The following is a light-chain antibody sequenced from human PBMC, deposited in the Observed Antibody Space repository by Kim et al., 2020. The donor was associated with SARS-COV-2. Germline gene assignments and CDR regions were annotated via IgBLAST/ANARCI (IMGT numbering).Light chain of an antibody. Sequence: SYELTQPPSVSVSPGQTARITCSGDALPKQYAYWYQQKPGQAPVLVIYKDSERPSGIPERFSGSSSGTTVTLTISGVQAEDEADYYCQSADSSGTCPNVVFGGGTQLTVL. CDR2: KDS. CDR3: QSADSSGTCPNVV. V-gene: IGLV3-25*03. CDR1: ALPKQY. J-gene: IGLJ2*01.